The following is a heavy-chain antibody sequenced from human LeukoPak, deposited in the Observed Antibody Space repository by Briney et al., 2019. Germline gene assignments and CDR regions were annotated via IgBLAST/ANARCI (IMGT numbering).Heavy chain of an antibody. CDR3: ARDRAYCGGDCSHGMDV. CDR2: IYHSGST. Sequence: SETLSLTCAVPGGSISSGGYSWSWIRQPPGKGLEWIGYIYHSGSTYYNPSLKSRVTISVDRSKDQFSLKLSSVTAADTAVYYCARDRAYCGGDCSHGMDVWGQGTTVTVSS. CDR1: GGSISSGGYS. J-gene: IGHJ6*02. V-gene: IGHV4-30-2*01. D-gene: IGHD2-21*02.